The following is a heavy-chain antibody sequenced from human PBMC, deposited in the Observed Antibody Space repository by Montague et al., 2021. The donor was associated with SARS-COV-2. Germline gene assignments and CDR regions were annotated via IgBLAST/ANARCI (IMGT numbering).Heavy chain of an antibody. CDR1: GFTFTSYS. V-gene: IGHV3-30-3*01. D-gene: IGHD2/OR15-2a*01. J-gene: IGHJ4*02. CDR3: ARDLLRHKGGFDS. Sequence: SRSISFDASGFTFTSYSMNWVRQAPGKGLEALSVISSDGSYKYYADSVKGRFTISRDNSRNTLYLQMNSLRPEDTAVYYCARDLLRHKGGFDSWGQGTLVTVSS. CDR2: ISSDGSYK.